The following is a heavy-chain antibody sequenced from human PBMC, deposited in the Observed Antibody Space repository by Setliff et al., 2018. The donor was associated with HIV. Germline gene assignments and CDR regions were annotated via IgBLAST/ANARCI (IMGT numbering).Heavy chain of an antibody. J-gene: IGHJ4*02. Sequence: SETLSLTCTVSGASISGFYWSWIRQPPGKGLEWIGEIIHSGSTNYNPSLKSRVTISVDTSKNQFSLKLSSVTAADTAVYYCARRSGWSLDYWGQGTLVTVSS. V-gene: IGHV4-34*12. CDR1: GASISGFY. CDR3: ARRSGWSLDY. D-gene: IGHD6-19*01. CDR2: IIHSGST.